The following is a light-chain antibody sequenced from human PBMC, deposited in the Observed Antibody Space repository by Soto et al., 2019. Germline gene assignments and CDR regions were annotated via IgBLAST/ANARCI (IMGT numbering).Light chain of an antibody. CDR2: SAS. CDR3: QQYYSYPLT. Sequence: AIRMTQSPSSVSASTGDRVTITCRASQSITSHLAWYQQKPGKAPNLLIYSASSLESGVPSRFSGSGSGTDFSLTISRLQSEDVATYYCQQYYSYPLTFGGGTKVEIK. V-gene: IGKV1-8*01. J-gene: IGKJ4*01. CDR1: QSITSH.